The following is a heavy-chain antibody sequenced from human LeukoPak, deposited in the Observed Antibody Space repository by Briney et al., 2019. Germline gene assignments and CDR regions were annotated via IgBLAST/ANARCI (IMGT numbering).Heavy chain of an antibody. J-gene: IGHJ4*02. V-gene: IGHV1-18*01. CDR1: GYIFTRYG. Sequence: ASVTVSCKASGYIFTRYGISWVRQAPGQGLEWMGWISAYNGNTNYAQKLQGRVTMTTDTSTSTAYIELRSLRSDDTAVYYCARGVPYDSSGYYWFYYFDYWGQGTLVTVSS. D-gene: IGHD3-22*01. CDR2: ISAYNGNT. CDR3: ARGVPYDSSGYYWFYYFDY.